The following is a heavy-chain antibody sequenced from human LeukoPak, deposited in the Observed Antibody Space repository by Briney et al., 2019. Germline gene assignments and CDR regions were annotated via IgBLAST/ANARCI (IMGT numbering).Heavy chain of an antibody. CDR3: AKDITGSYYYFDY. J-gene: IGHJ4*02. Sequence: GGSLRLSCAASGFTFSSYAMHWVRQAPGKGLEWVALISFDGRNRYYADSVKGRFTISRDNSKNTLYLQMNSLRAEDTAVYYCAKDITGSYYYFDYWGQGTLVTVSS. CDR2: ISFDGRNR. CDR1: GFTFSSYA. V-gene: IGHV3-30*04. D-gene: IGHD1-26*01.